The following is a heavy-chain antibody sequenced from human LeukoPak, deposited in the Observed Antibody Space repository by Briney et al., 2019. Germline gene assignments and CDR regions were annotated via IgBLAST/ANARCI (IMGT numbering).Heavy chain of an antibody. Sequence: ASVKVSCKASGYTFTGYYMHWVRQAPGQGLEWMGRINPNSGGTNYAQKFQGRVTMTRDTSISTAYMELSRLRSDDTAVYYCARDRGYCSGGSSYKTLGYWGQGTLVTVSS. CDR2: INPNSGGT. V-gene: IGHV1-2*06. CDR1: GYTFTGYY. CDR3: ARDRGYCSGGSSYKTLGY. D-gene: IGHD2-15*01. J-gene: IGHJ4*02.